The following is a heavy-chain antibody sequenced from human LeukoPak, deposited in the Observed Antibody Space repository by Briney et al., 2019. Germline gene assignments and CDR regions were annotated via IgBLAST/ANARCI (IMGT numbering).Heavy chain of an antibody. D-gene: IGHD3-10*01. CDR1: GFTFRNYG. V-gene: IGHV3-30*03. Sequence: GGSLRLSRAASGFTFRNYGMHWVRQAPGKGLEWVALITNDGSKTYYADSLKGRFTISRDNSKNALNLQMNSLRTEDTAVYYCATDASAISHHAMDVWGQGTTVTVSS. CDR3: ATDASAISHHAMDV. J-gene: IGHJ6*02. CDR2: ITNDGSKT.